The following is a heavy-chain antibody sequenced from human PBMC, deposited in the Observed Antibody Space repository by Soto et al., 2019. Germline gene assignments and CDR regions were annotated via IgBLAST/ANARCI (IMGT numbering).Heavy chain of an antibody. V-gene: IGHV3-23*01. Sequence: GGSLRLSCAASGFTFSSYGMSWVRQAPGKGLEWISGIIDSGGRTYYADSAKGRFTISRDNSKNTLYLQMSSLRAEDTAQYYCAKRRGGGSYYFDHWGQGTPVTVSS. CDR1: GFTFSSYG. D-gene: IGHD2-21*01. J-gene: IGHJ4*02. CDR3: AKRRGGGSYYFDH. CDR2: IIDSGGRT.